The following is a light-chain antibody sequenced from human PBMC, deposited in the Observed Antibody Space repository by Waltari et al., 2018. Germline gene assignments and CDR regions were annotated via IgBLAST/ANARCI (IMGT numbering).Light chain of an antibody. CDR1: SSDVGGDDS. V-gene: IGLV2-14*03. CDR3: SSQSTKNGVI. Sequence: QSALTQPASVSGSPGQSITISCTGSSSDVGGDDSVSWYEDHPGQAPKVIIYDVNKRPSGVSDLFSGSKSHNAASLTISGLQAENEATFSCSSQSTKNGVIFGGGTKVTVL. J-gene: IGLJ2*01. CDR2: DVN.